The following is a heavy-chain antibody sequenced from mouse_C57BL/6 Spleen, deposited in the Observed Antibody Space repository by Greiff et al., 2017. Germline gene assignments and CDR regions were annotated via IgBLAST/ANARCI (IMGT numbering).Heavy chain of an antibody. CDR2: IYPRSGNT. CDR1: GYTFTSYG. CDR3: ARVHGSSYYYAMDY. D-gene: IGHD1-1*01. V-gene: IGHV1-81*01. Sequence: QVQLQQSGAELARPGASVKLSCKASGYTFTSYGISWVKQRTGQGLEWIGEIYPRSGNTYYNEKFKGKATLTADKSSSTAYMELRSLTSEDSAVYFCARVHGSSYYYAMDYWGQGTSVTVSS. J-gene: IGHJ4*01.